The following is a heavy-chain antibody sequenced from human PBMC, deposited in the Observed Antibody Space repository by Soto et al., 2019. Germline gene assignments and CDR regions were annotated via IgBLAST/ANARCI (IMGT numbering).Heavy chain of an antibody. Sequence: ASETLSLTCTVSGGSISSSNYHWGWIRQPPGKGLEWIGSMYYSGKSFYNPSLKSRVTMSVDTSKNQFSLNLSSVTAADTAVYYCVRRHGLTVDAYYWGQGTLVTVSS. D-gene: IGHD2-21*02. V-gene: IGHV4-39*01. J-gene: IGHJ4*02. CDR3: VRRHGLTVDAYY. CDR2: MYYSGKS. CDR1: GGSISSSNYH.